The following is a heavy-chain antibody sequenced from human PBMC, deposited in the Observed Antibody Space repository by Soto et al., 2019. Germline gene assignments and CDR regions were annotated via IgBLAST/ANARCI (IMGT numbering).Heavy chain of an antibody. V-gene: IGHV3-23*01. J-gene: IGHJ6*02. D-gene: IGHD2-15*01. CDR3: TKALKGGYCSGGSCYPWDV. CDR2: MRGSGGST. CDR1: GFTFSSYA. Sequence: RGSLRLACAASGFTFSSYAMSWVRQAPGKGLEWVSAMRGSGGSTYYADSVKGRFTISRDNSKNTLYLQMNSLRAEDTAVYYCTKALKGGYCSGGSCYPWDVWGQGTTVTVSS.